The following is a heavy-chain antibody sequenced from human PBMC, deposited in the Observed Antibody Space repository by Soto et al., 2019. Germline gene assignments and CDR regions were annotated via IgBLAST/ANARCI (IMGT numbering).Heavy chain of an antibody. CDR3: ANPTVAAAGTVY. Sequence: ASVKVSCKASGYRFVDYYIHWVRQAPGQGLEWMGILNPKGGESKYAQKFQGRVTMTRDTSTSTVYMDLRSLTSEDTAVYYCANPTVAAAGTVYWGQGTLVTVSS. CDR1: GYRFVDYY. CDR2: LNPKGGES. D-gene: IGHD6-13*01. V-gene: IGHV1-46*01. J-gene: IGHJ4*02.